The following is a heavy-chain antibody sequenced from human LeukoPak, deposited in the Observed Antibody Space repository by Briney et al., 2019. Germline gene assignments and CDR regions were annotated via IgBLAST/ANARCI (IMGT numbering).Heavy chain of an antibody. V-gene: IGHV4-59*08. D-gene: IGHD6-19*01. CDR2: IYYSGST. J-gene: IGHJ6*02. CDR3: ARRPPGYSSGWNNPYSGRDV. CDR1: GGSISSYY. Sequence: SETLSLTCTVSGGSISSYYWSWIRQPPGKGLEWIGYIYYSGSTNYNPSLKSRVTISVDTSKNQFSLKLSSVTAADTAVYYCARRPPGYSSGWNNPYSGRDVWGQGTGSPSP.